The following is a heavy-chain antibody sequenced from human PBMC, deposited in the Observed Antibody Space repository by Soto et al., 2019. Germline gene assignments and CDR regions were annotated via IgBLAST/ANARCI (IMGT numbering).Heavy chain of an antibody. Sequence: VASVKVSCKASGYTFTHYYIHWVRQAPGQGLEWMGIINPNGGSTTYAQKFRAGFTMTRDTSTSTVYMELSSLRSEDSAVYYCANSVNSAMAFDYWGQGTLVTVSS. CDR2: INPNGGST. D-gene: IGHD5-18*01. CDR1: GYTFTHYY. J-gene: IGHJ4*02. V-gene: IGHV1-46*01. CDR3: ANSVNSAMAFDY.